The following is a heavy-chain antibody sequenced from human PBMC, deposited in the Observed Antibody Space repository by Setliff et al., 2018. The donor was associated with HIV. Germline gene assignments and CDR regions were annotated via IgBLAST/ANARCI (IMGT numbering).Heavy chain of an antibody. D-gene: IGHD3-22*01. J-gene: IGHJ4*02. V-gene: IGHV3-30*01. CDR2: ISVDGSGK. CDR3: AREGGSSGYCGYFDY. CDR1: GFTFSDSV. Sequence: GGSLRLSCTASGFTFSDSVLHWVRQPPGKGLGWVAAISVDGSGKFYADSVKGRFTISRDNSRNTLYLQMNSLRDEDTAVYYCAREGGSSGYCGYFDYWGQGTLVTVSS.